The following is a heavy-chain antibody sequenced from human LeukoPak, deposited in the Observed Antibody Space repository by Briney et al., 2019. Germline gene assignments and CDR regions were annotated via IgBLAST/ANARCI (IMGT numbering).Heavy chain of an antibody. Sequence: GGSLRLSCAASGFTFSSYEMNWVRQAPGKGLEWVSDISSSGSTIYYADSVKGRFTISRDNAKNSLYLQMNSLKAEDTAVYYCARLGGYYYDSSGYYSGWGQGTLVTVSS. CDR2: ISSSGSTI. V-gene: IGHV3-48*03. D-gene: IGHD3-22*01. CDR1: GFTFSSYE. CDR3: ARLGGYYYDSSGYYSG. J-gene: IGHJ4*02.